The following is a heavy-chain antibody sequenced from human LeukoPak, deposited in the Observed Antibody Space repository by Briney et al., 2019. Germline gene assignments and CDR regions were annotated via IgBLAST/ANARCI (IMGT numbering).Heavy chain of an antibody. Sequence: GGSLRLSCAASGFTFSNAWMTWVRQAPGKGLEWVGLIKIKTDGGTTDYAAPVKGRFTISRDDSKNTLYLQMDSLKTEDTAVYYCTSTLGYWGQGILVTVSS. CDR3: TSTLGY. CDR2: IKIKTDGGTT. V-gene: IGHV3-15*05. CDR1: GFTFSNAW. J-gene: IGHJ4*02.